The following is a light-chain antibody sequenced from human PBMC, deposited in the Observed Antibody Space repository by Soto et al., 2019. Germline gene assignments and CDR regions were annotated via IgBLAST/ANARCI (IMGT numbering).Light chain of an antibody. CDR3: SSYTSNSALVV. CDR2: EVT. J-gene: IGLJ3*02. V-gene: IGLV2-14*01. CDR1: SSDVGSYNL. Sequence: QSVLTQPASVSGSPGQSITISCTGTSSDVGSYNLVSWYQQHPGKAPKLVIFEVTNRPSGVSNRFSGSKSGNTASLTISGLQAEDEADYYCSSYTSNSALVVFGGGTKLTVL.